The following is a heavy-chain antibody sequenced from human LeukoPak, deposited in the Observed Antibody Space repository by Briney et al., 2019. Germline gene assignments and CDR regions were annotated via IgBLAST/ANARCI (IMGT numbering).Heavy chain of an antibody. D-gene: IGHD3-10*01. CDR2: IGTNGDT. CDR1: GFTFSNYD. Sequence: GGSLRLSCAASGFTFSNYDMHWVRQVTGKYLEWVSAIGTNGDTYYPGSVKGRFTISRENAKNSLCLQMNSLRAGDTAVYYCARAVAAARGVNYFDYWGQGTLVTVSS. V-gene: IGHV3-13*01. J-gene: IGHJ4*02. CDR3: ARAVAAARGVNYFDY.